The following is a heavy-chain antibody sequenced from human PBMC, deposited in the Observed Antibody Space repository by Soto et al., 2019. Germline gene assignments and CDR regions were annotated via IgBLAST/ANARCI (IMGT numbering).Heavy chain of an antibody. CDR1: EGTFNSYV. D-gene: IGHD3-3*01. CDR2: IIPLFGTT. Sequence: QVKLVQSRAEVKKPGSSVRVSCKASEGTFNSYVVSWVRQAPGQGLQWMGGIIPLFGTTNYAHQLEGRATITADTSASTASTELRGLRPGVTAVYYCAGGKTIFGSSEKYYRPGPDVWGQGTAVLASS. J-gene: IGHJ6*02. V-gene: IGHV1-69*06. CDR3: AGGKTIFGSSEKYYRPGPDV.